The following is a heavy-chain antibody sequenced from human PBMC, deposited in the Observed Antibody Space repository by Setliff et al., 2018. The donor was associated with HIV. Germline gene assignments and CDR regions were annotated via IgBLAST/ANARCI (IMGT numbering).Heavy chain of an antibody. V-gene: IGHV4-59*02. CDR1: GASVSNYY. J-gene: IGHJ5*02. CDR3: ARAFYYDRHWFDP. Sequence: SETLSLTCTVSGASVSNYYWSWIRQPPGKGLEWIGHIYYSGSTNYNPSLKSRVTISEDTSRNQFSLKLNSVTAADTAVYYCARAFYYDRHWFDPWGQGTLVTVSS. CDR2: IYYSGST. D-gene: IGHD3-22*01.